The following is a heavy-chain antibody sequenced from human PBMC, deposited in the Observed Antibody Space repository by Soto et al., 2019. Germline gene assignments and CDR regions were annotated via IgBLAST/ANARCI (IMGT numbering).Heavy chain of an antibody. CDR3: ARDSHLVFDI. CDR1: GFTFSSYA. Sequence: QVQLVESGGGVVQPGRSLRLSCAASGFTFSSYAMHWVRQAPGKGLEWVAVISYDGSNKYYADSVKGRFTISRDNSKNTLYLQMNSLRAEDTAVYYCARDSHLVFDIWGQGTMVTVSS. V-gene: IGHV3-30-3*01. J-gene: IGHJ3*02. CDR2: ISYDGSNK.